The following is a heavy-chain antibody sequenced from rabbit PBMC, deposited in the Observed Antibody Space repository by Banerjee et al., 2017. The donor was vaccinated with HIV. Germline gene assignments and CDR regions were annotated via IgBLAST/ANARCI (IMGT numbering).Heavy chain of an antibody. CDR1: GFSFSSSYW. V-gene: IGHV1S45*01. Sequence: QEQLVESGGGLVQPEGSLTLTCTASGFSFSSSYWMCWVRQAPGKGLEWIGCIYTSSSSSNTWYANWAKGRFTISKTSSTTVTLQMTSLTAADTATYLCARVTGSVWGVGFGLWGPGTLVTVS. CDR3: ARVTGSVWGVGFGL. J-gene: IGHJ6*01. D-gene: IGHD4-1*01. CDR2: IYTSSSSSNT.